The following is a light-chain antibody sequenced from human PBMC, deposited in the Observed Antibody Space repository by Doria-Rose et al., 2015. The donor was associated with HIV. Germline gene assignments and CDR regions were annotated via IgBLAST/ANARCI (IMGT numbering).Light chain of an antibody. CDR3: HQYGTSWT. CDR2: DGS. J-gene: IGKJ1*01. V-gene: IGKV3-20*01. Sequence: EIVMTQSPGTLSLSPGERATLSCRASQSFSSTYLGWYQQKPRQAPSLLIYDGSTRATGIPDRFSASGSGTDFTLTINRLEPEDFALYYCHQYGTSWTFGQGTKVEI. CDR1: QSFSSTY.